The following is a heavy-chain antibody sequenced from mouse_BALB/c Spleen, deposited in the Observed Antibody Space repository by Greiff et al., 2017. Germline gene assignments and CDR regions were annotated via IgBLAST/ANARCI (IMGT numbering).Heavy chain of an antibody. D-gene: IGHD2-1*01. CDR2: ISYSGST. CDR1: GYSITSDYA. Sequence: VQLKESGPGLVKPSQSLSLTCTVTGYSITSDYAWNWIRQFPGNKLEWMGYISYSGSTSYNPSLKSRISITRDTSKNQFFLQLNSVTTEDTATYYCARGGDGNYDYAMDYWGQGTSVTVSS. CDR3: ARGGDGNYDYAMDY. J-gene: IGHJ4*01. V-gene: IGHV3-2*02.